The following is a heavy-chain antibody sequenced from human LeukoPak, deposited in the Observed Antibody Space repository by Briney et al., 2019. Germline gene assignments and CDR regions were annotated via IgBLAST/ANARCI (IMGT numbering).Heavy chain of an antibody. Sequence: SETLSLTCTVSGGSISTYYWSWIRQPPGKGLEWIGYIYYSGSTNYNPSLKSRVSISVDTSKNQFPLKLNSVTAADTAVYYCARDWGVTDFYDSRGAFDIWGQGTMVTVSS. CDR1: GGSISTYY. J-gene: IGHJ3*02. D-gene: IGHD3-22*01. CDR3: ARDWGVTDFYDSRGAFDI. V-gene: IGHV4-59*01. CDR2: IYYSGST.